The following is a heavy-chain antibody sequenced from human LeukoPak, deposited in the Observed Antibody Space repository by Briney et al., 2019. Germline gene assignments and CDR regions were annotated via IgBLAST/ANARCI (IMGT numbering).Heavy chain of an antibody. CDR1: GFTFSSYG. CDR3: AKDQVLGIVGATYY. V-gene: IGHV3-30*02. J-gene: IGHJ4*02. CDR2: IRYDGSNK. Sequence: GGSLRLSCAASGFTFSSYGMHGVRQAPGKGLEGVAFIRYDGSNKYYADSVKGRFTISIDNSKNPLYLQMNSLRAEDTAVYYCAKDQVLGIVGATYYWGQGTLVTVSS. D-gene: IGHD1-26*01.